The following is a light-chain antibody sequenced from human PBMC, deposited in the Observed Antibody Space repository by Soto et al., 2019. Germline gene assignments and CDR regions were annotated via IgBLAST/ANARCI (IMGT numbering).Light chain of an antibody. Sequence: QSVLTQPPSASETPGQGVTISCSGSSSNIGTNTVNWYQKVPGKAPKLLINRNDHRPSGVPDRFSGSKSGTSASLVISGLQSEDEADYFCAAWDNSLDGWVFGGGTKVTVL. J-gene: IGLJ3*02. CDR2: RND. CDR3: AAWDNSLDGWV. V-gene: IGLV1-44*01. CDR1: SSNIGTNT.